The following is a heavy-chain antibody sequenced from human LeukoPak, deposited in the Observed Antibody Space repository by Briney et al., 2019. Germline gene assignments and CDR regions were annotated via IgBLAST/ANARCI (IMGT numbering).Heavy chain of an antibody. Sequence: PGGSLRLSCAASGFTVSSNYMSWVRQAPGKGLGWVSVIYSGGSTYYADSVKGRFTISRDNSKNTLYLQMNSLRAEDTAVYYCARSGYYYYMDVWGKGTTVTVSS. CDR1: GFTVSSNY. D-gene: IGHD3-10*01. CDR2: IYSGGST. CDR3: ARSGYYYYMDV. J-gene: IGHJ6*03. V-gene: IGHV3-53*01.